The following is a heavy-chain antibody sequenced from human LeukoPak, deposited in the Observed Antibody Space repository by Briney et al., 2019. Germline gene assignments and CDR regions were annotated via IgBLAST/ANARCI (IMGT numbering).Heavy chain of an antibody. CDR2: IYYSGST. Sequence: APETLSLTCTVSGGSISSHYWSWIRQPPGKGLEWIGYIYYSGSTNYNPSLKSRVTISVDTSKNQFSLKLSSVTAADTAVYYCASSRVYDFWSGSYYYYYMDVWGKGTTVTVSS. CDR1: GGSISSHY. J-gene: IGHJ6*03. CDR3: ASSRVYDFWSGSYYYYYMDV. D-gene: IGHD3-3*01. V-gene: IGHV4-59*11.